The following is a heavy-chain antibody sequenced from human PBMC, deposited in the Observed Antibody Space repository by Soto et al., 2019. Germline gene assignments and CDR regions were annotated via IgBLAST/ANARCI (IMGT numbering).Heavy chain of an antibody. CDR1: GYTFTSYG. D-gene: IGHD6-19*01. CDR2: ISAYNGNT. J-gene: IGHJ4*02. CDR3: ATETEQWLAPLHY. V-gene: IGHV1-18*01. Sequence: ASVTVSCKASGYTFTSYGISWVRQAPGQGLEWMGWISAYNGNTNYAQKLQGRVTMTTDTSTSTAYMELSSLRSEDTAVYYCATETEQWLAPLHYWGQGTLVTVSS.